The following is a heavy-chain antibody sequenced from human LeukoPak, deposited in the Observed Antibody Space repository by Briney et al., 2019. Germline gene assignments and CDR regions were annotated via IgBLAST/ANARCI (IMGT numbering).Heavy chain of an antibody. CDR1: GFTFRSYA. D-gene: IGHD6-19*01. CDR2: ISGSGGST. Sequence: PGGSLRLSCAASGFTFRSYAMSWVRQAPGKGLEWVSAISGSGGSTYYADSVKGRFTISRDNSKNTLYLQMNSLRAEDTAVYYCAKPYSSGWGYFDYWGQGTLVTVSS. J-gene: IGHJ4*02. CDR3: AKPYSSGWGYFDY. V-gene: IGHV3-23*01.